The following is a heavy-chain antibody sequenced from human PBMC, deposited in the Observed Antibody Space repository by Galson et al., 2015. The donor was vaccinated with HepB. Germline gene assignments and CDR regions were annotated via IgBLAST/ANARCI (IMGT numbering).Heavy chain of an antibody. J-gene: IGHJ5*02. D-gene: IGHD2-2*01. CDR3: ARDIGCGGYCSSTSYGPYNWLDP. Sequence: ETLSLTCTVSGGSISSSSYYWGWIRQPPGKGLEWIGSIYYSGSTYYNPSLKSRVTISVDTSKNQFSLKLSSVTAADTAVYYCARDIGCGGYCSSTSYGPYNWLDPWGQGTLVTVSS. V-gene: IGHV4-39*07. CDR1: GGSISSSSYY. CDR2: IYYSGST.